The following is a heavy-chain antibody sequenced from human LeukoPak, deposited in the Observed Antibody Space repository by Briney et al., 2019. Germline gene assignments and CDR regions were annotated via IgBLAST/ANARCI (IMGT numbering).Heavy chain of an antibody. Sequence: GGSLRLSCAVSGFTVSGNYMSWVRQAPGKGLEWVSLIYSGGTTYYADSVKGRFTISRDNSKNTLYLQMNSLRAEDTAVYYCARLSMSVEMATNNWFDPWGQGTLVTVSS. CDR2: IYSGGTT. J-gene: IGHJ5*02. CDR1: GFTVSGNY. D-gene: IGHD5-24*01. V-gene: IGHV3-53*01. CDR3: ARLSMSVEMATNNWFDP.